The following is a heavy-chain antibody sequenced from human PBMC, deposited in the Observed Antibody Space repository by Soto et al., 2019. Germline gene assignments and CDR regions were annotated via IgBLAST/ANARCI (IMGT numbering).Heavy chain of an antibody. D-gene: IGHD3-9*01. CDR3: AAGGYDILTGSGYYYGMDV. CDR1: GFTFTSSA. V-gene: IGHV1-58*01. Sequence: SVKVSCKASGFTFTSSAVQWVRQARGQRLEWIGWIVVGSGNTNYAQKFQERVTITRDMSTSTAYMELSSLRSEDTAVYYCAAGGYDILTGSGYYYGMDVWGQGTTVTVSS. CDR2: IVVGSGNT. J-gene: IGHJ6*02.